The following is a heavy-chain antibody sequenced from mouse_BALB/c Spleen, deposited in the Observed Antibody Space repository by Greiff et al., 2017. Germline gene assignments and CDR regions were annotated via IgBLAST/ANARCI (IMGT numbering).Heavy chain of an antibody. CDR1: GYSITSGYY. J-gene: IGHJ2*01. Sequence: EVQRVESGPGLVKPSQSLSLTCSVTGYSITSGYYWNWIRQFPGNKLEWMGYISYDGSNNYNPSLKNRISITRDTSKNQFFLKLNSVTTEDTATYYCARGEYDDYWGQGTTLTVSS. V-gene: IGHV3-6*02. CDR3: ARGEYDDY. D-gene: IGHD2-10*02. CDR2: ISYDGSN.